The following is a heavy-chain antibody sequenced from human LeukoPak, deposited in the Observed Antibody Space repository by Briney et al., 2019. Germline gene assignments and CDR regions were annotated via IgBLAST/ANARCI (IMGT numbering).Heavy chain of an antibody. CDR3: ASSASSSWYDHYYGMDV. D-gene: IGHD6-13*01. V-gene: IGHV1-2*02. CDR1: GYTFTGYY. CDR2: INPNSGGT. J-gene: IGHJ6*02. Sequence: ASVKVSCMASGYTFTGYYMHWVRQAPGQGLGWMGWINPNSGGTNYAQKFQGRVTMTRDTSISTAYMELSRLRSDDTAVYYCASSASSSWYDHYYGMDVWGQGTTVTVSS.